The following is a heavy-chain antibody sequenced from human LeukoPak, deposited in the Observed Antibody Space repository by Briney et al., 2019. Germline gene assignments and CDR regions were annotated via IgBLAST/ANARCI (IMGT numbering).Heavy chain of an antibody. Sequence: GGSLTLSCAASGFTFDDFDMSWVRQPPGKGLEWVCGIDWNGGSTLYADSLKGRFTISRDTAKNPFNLKMNSLRAEDTALYYCVRNEWNDYGEGRFDPWGQGTLVTVSS. CDR1: GFTFDDFD. CDR3: VRNEWNDYGEGRFDP. CDR2: IDWNGGST. D-gene: IGHD4-17*01. J-gene: IGHJ5*02. V-gene: IGHV3-20*04.